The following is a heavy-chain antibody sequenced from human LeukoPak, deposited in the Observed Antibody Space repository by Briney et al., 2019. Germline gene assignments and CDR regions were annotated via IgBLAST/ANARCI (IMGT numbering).Heavy chain of an antibody. Sequence: GGSLRLSCAASGFTFSNCGMHWVRQAPGKGLEWVAVIWYDGSKQLYVDSVKGRFTISRDSSKNTLYLQMNSLRADDTAVYYCAKGKSISCYTTTDYWGQGTLVTVSS. V-gene: IGHV3-33*06. J-gene: IGHJ4*02. CDR2: IWYDGSKQ. CDR1: GFTFSNCG. CDR3: AKGKSISCYTTTDY. D-gene: IGHD2-2*02.